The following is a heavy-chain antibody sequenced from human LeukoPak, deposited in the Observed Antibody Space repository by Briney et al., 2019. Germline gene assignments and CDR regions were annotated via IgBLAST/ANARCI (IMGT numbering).Heavy chain of an antibody. D-gene: IGHD5-12*01. CDR2: IYYSGST. Sequence: SETLSLTCTVSGGSISSGGYYWSWIRQHPGKGLEWIGYIYYSGSTYYNPSLKSRVTISVDTSKNQFSLKLSSVTAADTAVCYCARGESATVATIMDYWGQGTLVTVSS. J-gene: IGHJ4*02. CDR3: ARGESATVATIMDY. CDR1: GGSISSGGYY. V-gene: IGHV4-31*03.